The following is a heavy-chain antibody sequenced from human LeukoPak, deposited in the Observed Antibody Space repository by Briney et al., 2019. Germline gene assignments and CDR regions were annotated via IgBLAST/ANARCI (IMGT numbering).Heavy chain of an antibody. Sequence: SETLSLTCTVSGGSISSGGYYWSWIRQHPGKGLEWIGYIYYSGSTYYNPSLKSRVTISVDTSKNQFSLKLSSVTAADTAVYYCASGIAAAGILEGYWGQGTLVTVSS. CDR1: GGSISSGGYY. CDR3: ASGIAAAGILEGY. D-gene: IGHD6-13*01. CDR2: IYYSGST. J-gene: IGHJ4*02. V-gene: IGHV4-31*03.